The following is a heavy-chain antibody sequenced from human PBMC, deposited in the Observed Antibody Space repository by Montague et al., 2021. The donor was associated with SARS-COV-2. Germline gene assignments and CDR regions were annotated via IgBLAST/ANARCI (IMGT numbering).Heavy chain of an antibody. Sequence: SETLSLTCTVSGCSISSSSYYWGWIRQPPGKGLEWIGSIFYSGSTYYNPSLKSRVTISVDTSKNQFSLKLSSVTAADTAVYSCPSMGRAQVNYFDYWGQGTLVTVAS. CDR3: PSMGRAQVNYFDY. CDR2: IFYSGST. V-gene: IGHV4-39*01. J-gene: IGHJ4*02. D-gene: IGHD4/OR15-4a*01. CDR1: GCSISSSSYY.